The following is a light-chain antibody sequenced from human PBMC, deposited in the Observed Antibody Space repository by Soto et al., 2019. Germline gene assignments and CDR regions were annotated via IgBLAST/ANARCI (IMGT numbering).Light chain of an antibody. J-gene: IGKJ3*01. CDR3: QQYYNYPFN. Sequence: DIQMTQFPSTLSASIGDRVTITCRASQSISVWMAWYKQIPGKAPQLLIYDPSNLQSGVPSRFSGAGSGTEFTLTASRLRPDDSASYYRQQYYNYPFNCGPGTTVHI. CDR1: QSISVW. V-gene: IGKV1-5*01. CDR2: DPS.